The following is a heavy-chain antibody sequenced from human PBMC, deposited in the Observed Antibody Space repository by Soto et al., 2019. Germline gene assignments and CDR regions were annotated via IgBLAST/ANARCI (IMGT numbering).Heavy chain of an antibody. CDR1: DFTFNNSW. V-gene: IGHV3-74*01. D-gene: IGHD2-15*01. Sequence: GGSLRLSCAVSDFTFNNSWMHWVRQAPGKGLVWVSHINSDGSTTTYADSVKGRFTISRDNAKSMLYLQMNSLRAEDTALYYCARDRAYSSDYWGQGTLVTVSS. CDR2: INSDGSTT. J-gene: IGHJ4*02. CDR3: ARDRAYSSDY.